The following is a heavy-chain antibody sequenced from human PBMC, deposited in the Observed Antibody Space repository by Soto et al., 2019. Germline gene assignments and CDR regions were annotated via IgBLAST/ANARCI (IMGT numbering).Heavy chain of an antibody. J-gene: IGHJ6*02. V-gene: IGHV1-69*01. CDR3: ARPYGDYVLYYYGMDV. CDR2: IIPIFGTA. Sequence: QVQLVQSGAEVKKPGSSVKVSCKASGGTFSSYAISWVRQAPGQGLEWMGGIIPIFGTANYAQKFQGRVKITAEESTITAYMELSSLRSEDTAVYYCARPYGDYVLYYYGMDVWGQGTTVTVSS. D-gene: IGHD4-17*01. CDR1: GGTFSSYA.